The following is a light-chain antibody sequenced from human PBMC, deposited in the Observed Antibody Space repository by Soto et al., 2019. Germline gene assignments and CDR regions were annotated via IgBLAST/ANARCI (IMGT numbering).Light chain of an antibody. CDR3: QQYNTYSQT. Sequence: DIQMTQSPSTLSAYVGDRVIITCRASQCVSGWLAWYQQKPGKAPKLLIYDASTLETGVPSRFSGSGSGTEFTLTISGLQPGDFATYYCQQYNTYSQTFGQGTKVDIK. V-gene: IGKV1-5*01. J-gene: IGKJ1*01. CDR1: QCVSGW. CDR2: DAS.